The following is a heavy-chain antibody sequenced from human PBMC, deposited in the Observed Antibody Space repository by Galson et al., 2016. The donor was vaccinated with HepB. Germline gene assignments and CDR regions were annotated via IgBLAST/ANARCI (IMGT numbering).Heavy chain of an antibody. CDR1: GYTFTTYW. CDR2: IDPSDYDT. J-gene: IGHJ4*02. V-gene: IGHV5-10-1*01. Sequence: QSGAEVKKPGESLKIFCKASGYTFTTYWITWVRQVPGKGLEWVGGIDPSDYDTNYNPSFFGQVTISTDRSISTAYLQWSSLKASDSAIYYCARQGRYHFESKGDYWGPGTLVTVSS. D-gene: IGHD3-3*02. CDR3: ARQGRYHFESKGDY.